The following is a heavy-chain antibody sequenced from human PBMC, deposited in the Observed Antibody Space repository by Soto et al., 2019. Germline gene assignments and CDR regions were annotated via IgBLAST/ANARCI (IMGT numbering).Heavy chain of an antibody. CDR2: IDNDGSSR. Sequence: EVQLVESGGGLVQPGGSPRLSCAASGFTFSSNWMHWVRQGPGKGLVWVSRIDNDGSSRDYADSVKGRFTISRDNAKNTLYLEMSSLRAEDTAVYYCATGSGWYSPDYWGQGTLVTVSS. J-gene: IGHJ4*02. V-gene: IGHV3-74*01. CDR1: GFTFSSNW. CDR3: ATGSGWYSPDY. D-gene: IGHD6-19*01.